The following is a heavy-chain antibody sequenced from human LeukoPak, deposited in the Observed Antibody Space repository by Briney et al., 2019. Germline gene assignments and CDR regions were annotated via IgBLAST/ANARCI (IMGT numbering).Heavy chain of an antibody. CDR1: GFTFSTYW. CDR2: IKNDDSST. Sequence: GGSLRLSCAASGFTFSTYWMPWVRQAPGKGLVWVSRIKNDDSSTSYADSVKGRFTISRDNAKNTLYLQMNSLRVEDTAVYYCARADCTSTSCTQIDYWGQGTLVTVSS. V-gene: IGHV3-74*01. J-gene: IGHJ4*02. D-gene: IGHD2-2*01. CDR3: ARADCTSTSCTQIDY.